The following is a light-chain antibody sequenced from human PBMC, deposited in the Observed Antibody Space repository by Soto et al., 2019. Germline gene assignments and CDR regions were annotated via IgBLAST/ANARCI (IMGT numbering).Light chain of an antibody. Sequence: EIVLTQSPATLSLSPGERATLSCRASQSVSSYLAWYQQKPGQAPRLLIYDASNRATGIPARFSGSGSGTDFNHTISSLEPEDFAVYYWQQRSNWPITFGQGTRLEIK. J-gene: IGKJ5*01. CDR2: DAS. V-gene: IGKV3-11*01. CDR1: QSVSSY. CDR3: QQRSNWPIT.